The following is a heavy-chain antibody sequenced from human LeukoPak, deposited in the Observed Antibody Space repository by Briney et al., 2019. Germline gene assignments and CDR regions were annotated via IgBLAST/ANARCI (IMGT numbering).Heavy chain of an antibody. CDR1: GFTFSNSD. Sequence: GGSLRLSCATSGFTFSNSDMNWVRQAPGKGLEWVSSITTTSSYIYYADSVRGRFTVSRDNAKNSLYLHMDSLRAEDTAVYYCARSGCPGGSCYLRYSWLDLWGRGTLVTVSS. D-gene: IGHD2-15*01. V-gene: IGHV3-21*01. CDR3: ARSGCPGGSCYLRYSWLDL. J-gene: IGHJ5*02. CDR2: ITTTSSYI.